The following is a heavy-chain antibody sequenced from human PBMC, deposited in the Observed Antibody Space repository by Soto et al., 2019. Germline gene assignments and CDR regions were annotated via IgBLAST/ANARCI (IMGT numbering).Heavy chain of an antibody. CDR2: IYSSGST. Sequence: QVQLQESGPGLVKPSETLSLTCTVSSVSMSTYYWGWIRQAPRKELEWIGHIYSSGSTSYNPSLKNRVTISVDTSRNQFSLNLSSVTAADTAVYYCTRAPSNVLCDYYYGLDVWGQGTPVTVSS. CDR1: SVSMSTYY. D-gene: IGHD2-21*01. CDR3: TRAPSNVLCDYYYGLDV. V-gene: IGHV4-59*01. J-gene: IGHJ6*02.